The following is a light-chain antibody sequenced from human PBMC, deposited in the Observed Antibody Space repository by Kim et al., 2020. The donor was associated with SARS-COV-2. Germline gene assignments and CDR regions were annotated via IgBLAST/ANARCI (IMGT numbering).Light chain of an antibody. CDR2: DVS. Sequence: GPSITISCTGTSSDVGGYNYVSWYQQHPGKAPKLMIYDVSKRPSGVSNRFSGSKSGNTASLTISGLQAEDEADYYCSSYTSSSTFVFGGGTKLTVL. CDR3: SSYTSSSTFV. CDR1: SSDVGGYNY. J-gene: IGLJ2*01. V-gene: IGLV2-14*04.